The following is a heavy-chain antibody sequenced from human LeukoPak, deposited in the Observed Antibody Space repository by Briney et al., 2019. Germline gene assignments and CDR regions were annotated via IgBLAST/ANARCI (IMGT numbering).Heavy chain of an antibody. CDR3: ARQQYSSGWYANYYYYMDV. V-gene: IGHV4-59*08. CDR2: IYYSGST. D-gene: IGHD6-19*01. CDR1: GGSISSYY. J-gene: IGHJ6*03. Sequence: PSETLSLTCTVSGGSISSYYWSWIRQPPGKGLEWIGYIYYSGSTNYNPSLKSRVTISVDTSKNQFSLKLSSVTAADTAVYYCARQQYSSGWYANYYYYMDVWGKGTTVTISS.